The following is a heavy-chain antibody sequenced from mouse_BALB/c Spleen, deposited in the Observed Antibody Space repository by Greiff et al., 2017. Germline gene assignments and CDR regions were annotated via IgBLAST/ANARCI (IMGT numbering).Heavy chain of an antibody. CDR3: ARWRKGYYAMDY. V-gene: IGHV5-17*02. J-gene: IGHJ4*01. CDR2: ISSGSSTI. Sequence: EVKLMESGGGLVQPGGSRKLSCAASGFTFSSFGMHWVRQAPEKGLEWVAYISSGSSTIYYADTVKGRFTISRDNPKNTLFLQMTSLRSEDTAMYYCARWRKGYYAMDYWGQGTSVTVSS. CDR1: GFTFSSFG.